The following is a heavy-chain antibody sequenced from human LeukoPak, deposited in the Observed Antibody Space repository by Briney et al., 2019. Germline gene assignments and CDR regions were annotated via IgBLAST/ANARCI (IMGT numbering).Heavy chain of an antibody. Sequence: GASVKVSCKVSGYTLTELSMHWVRQAPGKGLEWMGGFDPEDGETIYAQKFQGRVTMTEDTSTDTAYMELSSLRSEDTAVYYCAKDITRYGGNAVDYWGQGTLVTVSS. CDR1: GYTLTELS. V-gene: IGHV1-24*01. CDR3: AKDITRYGGNAVDY. J-gene: IGHJ4*02. CDR2: FDPEDGET. D-gene: IGHD4-23*01.